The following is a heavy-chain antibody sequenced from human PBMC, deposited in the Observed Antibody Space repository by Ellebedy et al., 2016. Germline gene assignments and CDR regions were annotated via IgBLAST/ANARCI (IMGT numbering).Heavy chain of an antibody. CDR3: RQGHYADL. Sequence: GGSLRLXXVASGFSFRNFFMTWVRQAPGKGLEWVSTISPGSDITRLADSVKGRFTISRDNFKNSVYLRMNSLRVEDTAVYYCRQGHYADLWGQGTLVTVSS. CDR2: ISPGSDIT. V-gene: IGHV3-23*01. J-gene: IGHJ4*02. D-gene: IGHD4-17*01. CDR1: GFSFRNFF.